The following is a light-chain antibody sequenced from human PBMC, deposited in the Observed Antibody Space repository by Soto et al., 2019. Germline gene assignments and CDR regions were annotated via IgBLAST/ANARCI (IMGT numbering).Light chain of an antibody. CDR2: AAS. V-gene: IGKV1-8*01. CDR1: QGISSY. J-gene: IGKJ1*01. CDR3: QQYYSYPQWT. Sequence: AIRMTQSPSSLSASTGDRVTITCRASQGISSYLAWYQQKPGKAPKLLIYAASTLQSGVPSRFSGSGSATDYTLTISCLQSEDFATYYCQQYYSYPQWTFGQGTKVEIK.